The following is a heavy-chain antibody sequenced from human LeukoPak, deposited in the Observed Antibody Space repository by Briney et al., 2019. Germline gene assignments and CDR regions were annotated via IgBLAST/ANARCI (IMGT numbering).Heavy chain of an antibody. CDR2: IYYSGST. V-gene: IGHV4-59*01. J-gene: IGHJ4*02. D-gene: IGHD6-19*01. Sequence: PSETLSLTCTVSGGSISSYYWSWIRQPPGKGLEWIWYIYYSGSTNYNPSLKSRVTISVDTSKNQFSLKLSSVTAADTAVYYCARVRGEQWLEIIDYWGQATLVTVSS. CDR3: ARVRGEQWLEIIDY. CDR1: GGSISSYY.